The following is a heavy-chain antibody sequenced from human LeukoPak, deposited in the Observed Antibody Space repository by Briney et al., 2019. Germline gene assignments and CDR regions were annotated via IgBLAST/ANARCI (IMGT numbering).Heavy chain of an antibody. D-gene: IGHD4-17*01. J-gene: IGHJ6*02. CDR1: GYSFTSYW. CDR3: ARHILGGVDYGDYYYYGMDV. Sequence: GESLKISCKGSGYSFTSYWIGWVRQMPGKGLEWMGIIYPGDSDTRYSPSFQGQVTIPADKSISTAYLQWSSLKASDTAMYYRARHILGGVDYGDYYYYGMDVWGQGTTVTVSS. V-gene: IGHV5-51*01. CDR2: IYPGDSDT.